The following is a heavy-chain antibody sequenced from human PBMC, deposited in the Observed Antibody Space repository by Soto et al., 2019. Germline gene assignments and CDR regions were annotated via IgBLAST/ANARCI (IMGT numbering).Heavy chain of an antibody. J-gene: IGHJ4*02. Sequence: QFQLVQSGAEVKKPGSSVKVYCKASGGTFSSYTISWVRQAPGQGLEWMGRIIPILGIANYAQKFQGRVTITADKSTSTAYMELSSLRYDDTAVYYCAIEYCSDTSCYKDYWGQGTLVTGSS. CDR1: GGTFSSYT. V-gene: IGHV1-69*02. CDR3: AIEYCSDTSCYKDY. CDR2: IIPILGIA. D-gene: IGHD2-2*02.